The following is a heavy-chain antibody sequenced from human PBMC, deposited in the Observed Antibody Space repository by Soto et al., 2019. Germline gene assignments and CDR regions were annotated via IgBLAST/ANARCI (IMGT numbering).Heavy chain of an antibody. CDR1: GGSKYMSCYY. J-gene: IGHJ4*02. CDR3: GKVLVGTTGHTDSDS. D-gene: IGHD2-15*01. V-gene: IGHV4-39*01. CDR2: IDYNVVT. Sequence: PSTTLSLTCTVSGGSKYMSCYYWAWIRPPPGRGLEWIGNIDYNVVTYSNPSLKSRVTISRDTSKNQSSLKLTSVTTVDTTLYYCGKVLVGTTGHTDSDSWGPGTLVTVSS.